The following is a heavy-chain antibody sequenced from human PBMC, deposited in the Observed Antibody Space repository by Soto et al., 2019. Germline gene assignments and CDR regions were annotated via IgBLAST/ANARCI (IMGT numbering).Heavy chain of an antibody. V-gene: IGHV1-18*01. D-gene: IGHD1-26*01. CDR2: ISAYNGNT. CDR1: GYTFTNYG. Sequence: QVQLVQSGAEVKKPGASVKVSCKASGYTFTNYGITWVRQAPGQGLEWMGWISAYNGNTNYAQKLLGRVTIKIDTPTTTAYMELRSLRSDDTAVYYCARVGATTGKTSNDYWGQGTLVTVSS. J-gene: IGHJ4*02. CDR3: ARVGATTGKTSNDY.